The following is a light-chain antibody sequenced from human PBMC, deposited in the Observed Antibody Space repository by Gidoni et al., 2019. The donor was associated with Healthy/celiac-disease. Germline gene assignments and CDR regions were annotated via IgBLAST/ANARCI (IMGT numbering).Light chain of an antibody. CDR2: DVS. V-gene: IGLV2-14*03. Sequence: QSALTQPASVSGSPGPSFTISCTGTSSDVGGSNYVSWYQQHPGKAPKLMSYDVSKRPSGVSNRFSGSKSGNTASLTISGLQAEDEADYYCSSYTSSSTWVFGGGTKLTVL. J-gene: IGLJ3*02. CDR1: SSDVGGSNY. CDR3: SSYTSSSTWV.